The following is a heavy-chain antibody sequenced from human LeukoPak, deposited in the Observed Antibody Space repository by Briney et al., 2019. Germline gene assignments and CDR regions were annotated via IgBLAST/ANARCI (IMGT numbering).Heavy chain of an antibody. D-gene: IGHD1-26*01. Sequence: GGSLRLSCAASGFTFSSYWMNWVRQAPGKGLEWVANIKEDGSEKYYVDSVKGRFTISRDNAKKSLYLQMNSLRDEDTAVYYCAREGIGGATEDWGQGALVTVSS. J-gene: IGHJ4*02. V-gene: IGHV3-7*01. CDR2: IKEDGSEK. CDR3: AREGIGGATED. CDR1: GFTFSSYW.